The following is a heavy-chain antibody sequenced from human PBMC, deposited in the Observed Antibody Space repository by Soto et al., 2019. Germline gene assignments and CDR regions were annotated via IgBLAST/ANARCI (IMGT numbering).Heavy chain of an antibody. CDR1: GFTVSTKY. J-gene: IGHJ4*02. V-gene: IGHV3-66*01. D-gene: IGHD3-16*01. Sequence: PGGSLRLSCAASGFTVSTKYMSWVRQAPGKGLEWVSVIYSGGSTFYADSVRGRFTISRDNSKNTVNLQMNSLRAEDTAVYYCARDPWAADYWGQGTLVTFSS. CDR3: ARDPWAADY. CDR2: IYSGGST.